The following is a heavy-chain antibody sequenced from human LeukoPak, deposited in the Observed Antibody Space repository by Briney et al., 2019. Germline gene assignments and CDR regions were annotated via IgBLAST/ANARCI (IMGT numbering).Heavy chain of an antibody. V-gene: IGHV3-30*03. D-gene: IGHD4-17*01. CDR2: ISYDGSNK. CDR3: ARGIFHKLIWVATVTTFNYYYMDV. CDR1: GFTFSSYG. J-gene: IGHJ6*03. Sequence: PGGSLRLSCAASGFTFSSYGMHWVRQAPGKGLEWVAVISYDGSNKYYADSVKGRFTISGDNSKNTLYLQMNSLRAEDTAVYYCARGIFHKLIWVATVTTFNYYYMDVWGKGTTVTVSS.